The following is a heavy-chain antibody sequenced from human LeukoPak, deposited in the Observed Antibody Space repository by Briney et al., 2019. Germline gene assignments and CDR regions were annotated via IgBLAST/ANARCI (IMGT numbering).Heavy chain of an antibody. CDR3: AKDRGGNYLFYLDY. CDR1: GFTFSNYA. Sequence: GGPLRLSCAASGFTFSNYAMTWVRQAPGKGLEWGSGMSGSGGSTYYADSVKGRFTISRDNSKNTLYLQMNSLRAEDTAVYYCAKDRGGNYLFYLDYWGQGTLVTVSS. J-gene: IGHJ4*02. CDR2: MSGSGGST. V-gene: IGHV3-23*01. D-gene: IGHD4-23*01.